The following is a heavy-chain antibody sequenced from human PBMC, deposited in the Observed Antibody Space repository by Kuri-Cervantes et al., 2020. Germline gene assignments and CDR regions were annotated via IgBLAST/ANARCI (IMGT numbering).Heavy chain of an antibody. Sequence: GGSLRLSCAASGFTFSGYWMHWVRQAPGKGLEWVGRINSKTDGGTTDYAATVKGTFTISRDYSKNTLYLQMNSLKSVDTAVYSCTTDSYGSGSFDYWGQETLVTVSS. D-gene: IGHD3-10*01. CDR2: INSKTDGGTT. CDR1: GFTFSGYW. J-gene: IGHJ4*02. V-gene: IGHV3-15*01. CDR3: TTDSYGSGSFDY.